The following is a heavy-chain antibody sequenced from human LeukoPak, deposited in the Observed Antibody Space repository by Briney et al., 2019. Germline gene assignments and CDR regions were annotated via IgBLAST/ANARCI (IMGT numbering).Heavy chain of an antibody. CDR2: ISGSGGST. Sequence: GGSLRLSCAASGFTFGSYGMSWVRQAPGKGLEWVSAISGSGGSTYYADSVKGRFTISRDNSKNTLYLQMNSLRAEDTAVYYCAKEDRVTMVRGVKPWFDPWGQGTLVTVSS. J-gene: IGHJ5*02. CDR3: AKEDRVTMVRGVKPWFDP. V-gene: IGHV3-23*01. CDR1: GFTFGSYG. D-gene: IGHD3-10*01.